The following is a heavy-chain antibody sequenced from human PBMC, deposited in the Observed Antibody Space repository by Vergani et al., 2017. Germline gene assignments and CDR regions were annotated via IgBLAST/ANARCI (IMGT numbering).Heavy chain of an antibody. J-gene: IGHJ1*01. CDR2: IYYSGST. V-gene: IGHV4-39*01. Sequence: QVQLQESGPGLVKPSETLSLTCTVSGGSISSSSYYWGWIRQPPGKGLEWIGSIYYSGSTYYNPSLKSRVTISVDTSKNQFSLKLSSVTAADTAVYYCARHGNYDFWSGYSASAEYFQHWGQGTLVTVSS. D-gene: IGHD3-3*01. CDR1: GGSISSSSYY. CDR3: ARHGNYDFWSGYSASAEYFQH.